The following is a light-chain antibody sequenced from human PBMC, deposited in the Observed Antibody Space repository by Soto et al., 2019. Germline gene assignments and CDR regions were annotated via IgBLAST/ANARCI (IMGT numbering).Light chain of an antibody. Sequence: EIVMTQSPATLSVSPGERVTLSCRASQSVFSSLAWYQQKPGQAPRLLIYGASTRATGIPATFSGSGSGTEFILTISSLQSEDFAVYYCQQYHKWPLTFGGGTKVDIK. CDR1: QSVFSS. CDR2: GAS. CDR3: QQYHKWPLT. V-gene: IGKV3-15*01. J-gene: IGKJ4*01.